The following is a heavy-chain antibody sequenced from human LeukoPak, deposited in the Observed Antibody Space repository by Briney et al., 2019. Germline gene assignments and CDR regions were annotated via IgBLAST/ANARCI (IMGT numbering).Heavy chain of an antibody. CDR3: ARVDYDILTGYSPYFHY. D-gene: IGHD3-9*01. V-gene: IGHV3-21*06. CDR2: ISSSSIYI. Sequence: GGSLRLSCAASGFTLSNYSMSWVRQAPGKGLERVSSISSSSIYIYYADSVKGRSTISRDNAKNSLFLQMNSLRAEDTAVYYCARVDYDILTGYSPYFHYWGQGTLVTVSS. J-gene: IGHJ4*02. CDR1: GFTLSNYS.